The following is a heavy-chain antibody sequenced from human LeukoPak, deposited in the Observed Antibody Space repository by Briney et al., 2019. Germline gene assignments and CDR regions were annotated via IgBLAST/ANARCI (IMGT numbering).Heavy chain of an antibody. Sequence: SETLSLTCTVSSGSISSYYWSWIRQPPGKGLEWIGYIYYSGSTNYNPSLKSRVTISVDMSKNQFSLKLSSVTAADTAVYYCARDRSGGSSFPWLDPWGQGTLVTVSS. J-gene: IGHJ5*02. D-gene: IGHD6-13*01. CDR1: SGSISSYY. CDR3: ARDRSGGSSFPWLDP. V-gene: IGHV4-59*01. CDR2: IYYSGST.